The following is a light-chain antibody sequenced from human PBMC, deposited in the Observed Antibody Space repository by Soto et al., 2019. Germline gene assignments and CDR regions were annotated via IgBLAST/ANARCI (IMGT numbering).Light chain of an antibody. CDR2: DVI. V-gene: IGLV2-11*01. J-gene: IGLJ1*01. CDR3: CSYAGSYTHV. CDR1: SSDLGGYNY. Sequence: QSALTQPRSGSGSPGQSVTISCTGTSSDLGGYNYVSWYQQHPGKAPKLMIYDVIKRPSGVPDRFSGSKSGNTASLTIYGLQAEDEADYYCCSYAGSYTHVFGTGTKVTVL.